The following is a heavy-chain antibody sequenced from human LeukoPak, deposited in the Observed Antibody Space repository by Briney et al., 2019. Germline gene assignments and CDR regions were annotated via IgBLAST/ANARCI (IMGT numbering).Heavy chain of an antibody. Sequence: VRSLRLSCAASGFSVINTYVNWVRQAPGKGLEWVSVIDSSGTTSFVDAVKGRFTISRDNSMNTVSLHMNNLRAEDTAVYYCVSGYGEYNFDFWGPGTLVSVSS. V-gene: IGHV3-53*01. CDR1: GFSVINTY. J-gene: IGHJ4*02. CDR2: IDSSGTT. CDR3: VSGYGEYNFDF. D-gene: IGHD4-17*01.